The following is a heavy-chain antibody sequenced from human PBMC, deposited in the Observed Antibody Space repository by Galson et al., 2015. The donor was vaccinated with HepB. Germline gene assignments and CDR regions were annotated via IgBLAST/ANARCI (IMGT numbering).Heavy chain of an antibody. CDR3: ARDTDDFWSGYTLDY. CDR2: INSDGSRT. Sequence: SLRLSCAASGFTFRRYWMHWVRQAPGKGLVWVSRINSDGSRTSYADSVKGRFTISRDNAKNTLDLQMNSLRAEDTAVYYCARDTDDFWSGYTLDYWGQGTLDTVSS. J-gene: IGHJ4*02. CDR1: GFTFRRYW. V-gene: IGHV3-74*01. D-gene: IGHD3-3*01.